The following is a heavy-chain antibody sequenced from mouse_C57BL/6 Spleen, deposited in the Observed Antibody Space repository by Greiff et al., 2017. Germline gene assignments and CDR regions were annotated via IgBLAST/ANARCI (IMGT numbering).Heavy chain of an antibody. V-gene: IGHV1-52*01. CDR1: GYTFTSYW. J-gene: IGHJ4*01. D-gene: IGHD2-13*01. CDR2: IDPSDSET. Sequence: VQLQQPGAELMRPGSSVKLSCKASGYTFTSYWMHWVKQRPIQGLEWIGNIDPSDSETHYNQKFKDKATLTVDKSSSTAYMQLSSLTSEDSAVYYYARRSDGAMDYWGQGTSLTVSS. CDR3: ARRSDGAMDY.